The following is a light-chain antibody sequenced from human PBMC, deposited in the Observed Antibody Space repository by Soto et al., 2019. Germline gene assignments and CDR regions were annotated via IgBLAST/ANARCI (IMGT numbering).Light chain of an antibody. CDR2: GGS. V-gene: IGKV3-20*01. Sequence: EIVLTQSPGILSLSSGERATLSCRATESVSNDFLAWYQQTPGQAPRLLIYGGSTRATDVPDRFSGSESGADFTLSISRLEPEDFAVYYCQQYGSSHPRTFGQGTKV. CDR3: QQYGSSHPRT. CDR1: ESVSNDF. J-gene: IGKJ1*01.